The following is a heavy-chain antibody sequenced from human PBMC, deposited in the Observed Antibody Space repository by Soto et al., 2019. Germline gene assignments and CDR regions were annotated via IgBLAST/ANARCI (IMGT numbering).Heavy chain of an antibody. CDR3: VQEVDMYYYDSSGYTPAYFDS. D-gene: IGHD3-22*01. Sequence: ASVKVSCKASGGTFSSYAISWVRQAPGQGLEWMGGIIPIFGTANYAQKFQGRVTITADESTSTAYMELSSLRSEDTAVYYCVQEVDMYYYDSSGYTPAYFDSWGQGTLVTVSS. CDR1: GGTFSSYA. V-gene: IGHV1-69*13. J-gene: IGHJ4*02. CDR2: IIPIFGTA.